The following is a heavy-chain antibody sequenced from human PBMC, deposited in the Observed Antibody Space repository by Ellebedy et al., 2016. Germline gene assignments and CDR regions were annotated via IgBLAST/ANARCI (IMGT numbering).Heavy chain of an antibody. V-gene: IGHV1-2*04. D-gene: IGHD2-21*02. CDR2: INPNSGGT. Sequence: ASVNVSCKASGYTFTGYYMHWVRQAPGQGLEWMGWINPNSGGTNYAQKFQGSVTMTRDTSISTAYMELSRLRSDDTAVYYCARGLPVVVTAIHYFDYWGQGTLVTVSS. J-gene: IGHJ4*02. CDR1: GYTFTGYY. CDR3: ARGLPVVVTAIHYFDY.